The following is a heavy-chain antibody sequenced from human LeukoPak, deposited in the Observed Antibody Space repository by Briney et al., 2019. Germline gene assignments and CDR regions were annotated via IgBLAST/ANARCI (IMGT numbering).Heavy chain of an antibody. CDR2: IYYSGST. D-gene: IGHD1-26*01. V-gene: IGHV4-39*01. CDR3: ARHGTSWDEYFHH. CDR1: GGSINSDTSY. J-gene: IGHJ1*01. Sequence: SETLSLTCAVSGGSINSDTSYWGWVRHPPEKGLEWFGSIYYSGSTYYNPSLQSRVTISVDTSKNQFSLNLGSVTAADTAIYYCARHGTSWDEYFHHWGQGTLVTVSS.